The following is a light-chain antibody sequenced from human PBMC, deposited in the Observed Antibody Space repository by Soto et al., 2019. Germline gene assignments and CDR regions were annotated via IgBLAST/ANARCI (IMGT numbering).Light chain of an antibody. V-gene: IGKV3-11*01. Sequence: EIVLTQSPATLSLSPGERATLSCSASQSVNYYLAWYQQKPGQAPRLLIYEASNRATGIPARFSASGSGTDFTLTISSLQSEDFAVYYCQQYNSWPPITFGQGTRLEIK. CDR1: QSVNYY. CDR2: EAS. J-gene: IGKJ5*01. CDR3: QQYNSWPPIT.